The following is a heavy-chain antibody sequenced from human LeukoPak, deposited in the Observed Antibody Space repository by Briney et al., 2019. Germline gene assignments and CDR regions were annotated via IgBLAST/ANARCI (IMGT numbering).Heavy chain of an antibody. CDR3: AKMSQYDSSGYYRWRGIDY. Sequence: GGSLRLSCVGSGDSFIRHSMNWVRRAPGKGLEWVSAISGSGGSTYYADSVKGRFTISRDNSKNTLYLQMNSLRAEDTAVYYCAKMSQYDSSGYYRWRGIDYWGQGTLVTVSS. V-gene: IGHV3-23*01. D-gene: IGHD3-22*01. CDR2: ISGSGGST. J-gene: IGHJ4*02. CDR1: GDSFIRHS.